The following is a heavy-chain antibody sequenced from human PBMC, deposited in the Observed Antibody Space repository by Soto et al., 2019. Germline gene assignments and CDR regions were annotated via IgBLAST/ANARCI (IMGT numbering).Heavy chain of an antibody. CDR2: ISPNNGNT. Sequence: QIQLVQSGAEVKKPGASVKVSCKASGYTFANYGLTWLRQAPGQGPEWMGWISPNNGNTNYAQKFQGRVTLTTDTYMSTAYMELRSLRFDDTAMYYCALRDYSNDFNYWGQGALVTVSS. CDR3: ALRDYSNDFNY. D-gene: IGHD2-15*01. J-gene: IGHJ4*02. CDR1: GYTFANYG. V-gene: IGHV1-18*01.